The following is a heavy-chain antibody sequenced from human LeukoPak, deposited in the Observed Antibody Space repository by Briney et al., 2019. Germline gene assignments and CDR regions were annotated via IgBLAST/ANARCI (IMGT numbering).Heavy chain of an antibody. CDR3: ASSYYYGSGMTFDY. V-gene: IGHV4-59*01. CDR2: IYYSGST. CDR1: GGSISSYY. Sequence: SETLSLTCTVSGGSISSYYWSWIRQPPGKGLEWIGYIYYSGSTSYNPSLKSRVTISVDTSKNQFSLKLSSVTAADTAVYYCASSYYYGSGMTFDYWGQGTLVTVSS. D-gene: IGHD3-10*01. J-gene: IGHJ4*02.